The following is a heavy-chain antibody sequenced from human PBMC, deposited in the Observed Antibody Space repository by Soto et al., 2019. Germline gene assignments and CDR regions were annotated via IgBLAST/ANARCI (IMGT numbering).Heavy chain of an antibody. V-gene: IGHV3-21*01. D-gene: IGHD1-1*01. CDR1: TFTLTTYN. CDR2: ISSTTSYI. Sequence: EVQLVESGGGLVKPGGSLRLSCAASTFTLTTYNMYWVRQAPGKGLEWVASISSTTSYIHYADSVKGRFTISRDNARNSLYLQMNSLRAEETAVYYCARETTKWFDPWGQGTLVTVSS. CDR3: ARETTKWFDP. J-gene: IGHJ5*02.